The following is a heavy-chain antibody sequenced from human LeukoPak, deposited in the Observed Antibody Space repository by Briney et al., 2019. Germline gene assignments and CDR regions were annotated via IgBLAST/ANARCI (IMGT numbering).Heavy chain of an antibody. CDR1: GFTVSSNY. J-gene: IGHJ4*02. V-gene: IGHV3-53*01. CDR3: ARDAYRRADYFDY. Sequence: GGSLRLSCAASGFTVSSNYMSWVRQAPGKGLEWVSVIYSGGSIYYADSVKGRFTISRDNAKNSLYLQMNSLRAEDTAVYYCARDAYRRADYFDYWGQGTLVTVSS. CDR2: IYSGGSI.